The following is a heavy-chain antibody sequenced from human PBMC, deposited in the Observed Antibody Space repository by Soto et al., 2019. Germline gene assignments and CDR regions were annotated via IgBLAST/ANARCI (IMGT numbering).Heavy chain of an antibody. CDR3: ARDFWSGYGYFDF. D-gene: IGHD3-3*01. Sequence: QVQLPESGPGLVKTSQTRSLTCTVSGASIGSSGPYWSWIRQLPGKGLEWIGYIYYTGTTYYNPSLESRLTISMDTSKNQVSLKLTSVTAADTAVYYCARDFWSGYGYFDFWGQGALVAVSS. V-gene: IGHV4-31*03. CDR1: GASIGSSGPY. J-gene: IGHJ4*02. CDR2: IYYTGTT.